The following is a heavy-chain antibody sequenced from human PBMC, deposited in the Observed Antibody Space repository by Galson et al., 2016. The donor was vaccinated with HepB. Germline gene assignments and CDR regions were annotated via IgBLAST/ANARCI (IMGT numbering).Heavy chain of an antibody. CDR3: ARDPGGYCSSTSRYGKDAFDI. CDR1: GFTFSSYA. V-gene: IGHV3-30-3*01. J-gene: IGHJ3*02. CDR2: ISYDGSNK. Sequence: SLRLSCAASGFTFSSYAMHWVRQAPGKGLEWVAVISYDGSNKYYADSVKGRFTISRDNSKNTLYLQMNSLRAEYTAVYYCARDPGGYCSSTSRYGKDAFDIWGQGTMVTVSS. D-gene: IGHD2-2*01.